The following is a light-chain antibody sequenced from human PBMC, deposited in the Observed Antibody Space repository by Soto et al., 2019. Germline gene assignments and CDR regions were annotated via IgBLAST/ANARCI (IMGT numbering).Light chain of an antibody. CDR1: QSVRVD. CDR2: GVL. CDR3: QQYNYWQFT. J-gene: IGKJ3*01. V-gene: IGKV3-15*01. Sequence: EIVMTQSPGTLSVSPGVRATLSCRASQSVRVDLAWYQQKPGQAPRLLIYGVLTRATGIPARFSGSESGTELTLTISSLQSEDFAVYYSQQYNYWQFTFCPWTKGDIK.